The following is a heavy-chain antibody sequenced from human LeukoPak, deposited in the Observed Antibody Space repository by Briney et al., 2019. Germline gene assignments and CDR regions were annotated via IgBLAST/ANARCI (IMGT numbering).Heavy chain of an antibody. CDR3: ARERVWRYCGGDSCGWFDP. CDR1: GGSISSGSYY. Sequence: SETLSLTCTVSGGSISSGSYYWSWIPQPAGQGLEWIGRIYTCGSTNYNPSLKSRVTISVDTSKNQFSLRLSSVTAADTAVYYCARERVWRYCGGDSCGWFDPWGQGTLVTVSS. D-gene: IGHD2-21*02. J-gene: IGHJ5*02. CDR2: IYTCGST. V-gene: IGHV4-61*02.